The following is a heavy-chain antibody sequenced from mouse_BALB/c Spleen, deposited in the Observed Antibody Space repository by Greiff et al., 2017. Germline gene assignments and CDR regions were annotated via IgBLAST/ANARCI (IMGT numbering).Heavy chain of an antibody. D-gene: IGHD1-1*02. CDR1: GFTFSSYG. CDR3: AREGGSYPAWFAY. CDR2: INSNGGST. Sequence: EVQRVESGGGLVQPGGSLKLSCAASGFTFSSYGMSWVRQTPDKRLELVATINSNGGSTYYPDSVKGRFTISRDNAKNTLYLQMSSLKSEDTAMYYCAREGGSYPAWFAYWGQGTLVTVSA. V-gene: IGHV5-6-3*01. J-gene: IGHJ3*01.